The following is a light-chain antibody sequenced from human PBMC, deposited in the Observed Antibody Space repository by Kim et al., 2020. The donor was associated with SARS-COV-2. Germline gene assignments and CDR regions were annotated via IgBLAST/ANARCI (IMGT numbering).Light chain of an antibody. Sequence: APGQTGSFTCEGNNIGIKSVRWYQQRPGQAPVLVMHDDSDRPSGIPERFSGSNSGNTATLTISRVEAEDEADYFCQVWDSTSDYVVFGGGTRLTVL. CDR3: QVWDSTSDYVV. CDR1: NIGIKS. CDR2: DDS. V-gene: IGLV3-21*02. J-gene: IGLJ3*02.